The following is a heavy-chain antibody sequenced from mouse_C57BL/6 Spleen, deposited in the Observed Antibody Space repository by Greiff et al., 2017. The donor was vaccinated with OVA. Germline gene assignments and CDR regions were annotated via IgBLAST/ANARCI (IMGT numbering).Heavy chain of an antibody. Sequence: VQLQQSGAELVRPGASVKLSCKASGYTFTDYYINWVKQRPGQGLEWIARIYPGSGNTYYNEKFKGKATLTAEKSSSTAYMQLSSLTSEDSAVYFCANTGFAYWGQETLVTVAA. J-gene: IGHJ3*01. CDR2: IYPGSGNT. CDR1: GYTFTDYY. V-gene: IGHV1-76*01. CDR3: ANTGFAY.